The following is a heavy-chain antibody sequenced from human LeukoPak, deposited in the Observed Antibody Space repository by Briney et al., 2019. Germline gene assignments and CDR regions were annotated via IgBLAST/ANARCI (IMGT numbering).Heavy chain of an antibody. V-gene: IGHV4-39*07. D-gene: IGHD2-21*02. Sequence: SETLSLTCTVSGGSISSSSYYWGWIRQPPGKGLEWIGSFYYSGSTYYNPSLKSRVTISVDTSKNQFSLKLSSVTAADTAVFYCAREQAGFVVVTAIPYYFDYWGQGTLVTVSS. CDR2: FYYSGST. CDR3: AREQAGFVVVTAIPYYFDY. CDR1: GGSISSSSYY. J-gene: IGHJ4*02.